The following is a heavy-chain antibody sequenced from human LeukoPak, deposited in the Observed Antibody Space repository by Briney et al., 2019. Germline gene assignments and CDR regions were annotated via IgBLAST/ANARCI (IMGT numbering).Heavy chain of an antibody. CDR3: ARYISGSHYRGVY. CDR2: IYSGGST. CDR1: GFTVSSNY. J-gene: IGHJ4*02. Sequence: SGGSLRLSCAASGFTVSSNYMTWVRQAPGKGLEWVSHIYSGGSTYYADSVKGRFTISRDNAKNSLYLQMNSLRAEDTAVYYCARYISGSHYRGVYWGQGTLVTVSS. V-gene: IGHV3-53*01. D-gene: IGHD1-26*01.